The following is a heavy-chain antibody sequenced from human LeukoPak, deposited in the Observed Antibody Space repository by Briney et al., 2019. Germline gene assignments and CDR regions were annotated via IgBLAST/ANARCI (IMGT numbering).Heavy chain of an antibody. J-gene: IGHJ4*02. V-gene: IGHV3-23*01. CDR2: IRGSGGGT. CDR1: GFTFDDSG. D-gene: IGHD6-19*01. Sequence: GGSLRLSCAASGFTFDDSGMGWVRQAPGKGLEWVSAIRGSGGGTYYADSVKGRFTISRDNSKNTLYLQMNSLRDEDTALYYCAKAGIGVVGYFDYWGQGTLVTVSS. CDR3: AKAGIGVVGYFDY.